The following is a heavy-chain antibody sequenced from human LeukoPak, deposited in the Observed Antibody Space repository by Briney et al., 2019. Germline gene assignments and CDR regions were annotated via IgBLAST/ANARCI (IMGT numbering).Heavy chain of an antibody. J-gene: IGHJ5*02. CDR2: IYTSGST. V-gene: IGHV4-4*09. Sequence: SETLSLTYTVSGGSISSYYWSWIRQPPGKGLEWIGYIYTSGSTNYNPSLKSRVTISVDTSKNQFSLKLSSVTAADTAVYYCARRQYYYDSSGYVPGFWFDPWGQGTLVTVSS. CDR1: GGSISSYY. CDR3: ARRQYYYDSSGYVPGFWFDP. D-gene: IGHD3-22*01.